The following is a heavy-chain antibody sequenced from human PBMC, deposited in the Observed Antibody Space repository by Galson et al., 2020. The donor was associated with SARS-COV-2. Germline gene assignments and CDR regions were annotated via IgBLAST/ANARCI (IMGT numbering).Heavy chain of an antibody. CDR3: AKGGPGIAVAGARLGAFDI. J-gene: IGHJ3*02. D-gene: IGHD6-19*01. CDR1: GFTFSSYG. Sequence: GGSLRLSCAASGFTFSSYGMHWVRQAPGKGLEWVAVISYDGSNKYYADSVKGRFTISRDNSKNTLYLQMNSLRAEDTAVYYCAKGGPGIAVAGARLGAFDIWGQGTMVTVSS. CDR2: ISYDGSNK. V-gene: IGHV3-30*18.